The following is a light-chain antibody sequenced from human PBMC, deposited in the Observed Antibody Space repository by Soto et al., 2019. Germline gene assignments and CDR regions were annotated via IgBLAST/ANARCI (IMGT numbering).Light chain of an antibody. CDR1: SSDVGGYNY. J-gene: IGLJ2*01. CDR2: EVN. V-gene: IGLV2-14*01. Sequence: QSVLTQPASVSGSPGQSITISCTGTSSDVGGYNYVSWYQQHPGKAPKLMIYEVNNRPSGVSNRFSGSKSVNTASLTISGLQAEDEADYYCSSYTSSSSDVLFGGGTKLTVL. CDR3: SSYTSSSSDVL.